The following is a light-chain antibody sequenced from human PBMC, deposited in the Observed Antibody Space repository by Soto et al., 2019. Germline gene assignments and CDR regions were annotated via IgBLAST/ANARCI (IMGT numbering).Light chain of an antibody. CDR1: NSDVGGYNY. CDR3: SSYAGSNWYV. V-gene: IGLV2-8*01. Sequence: QSALTQPPSASGSPGQSVTISCTGTNSDVGGYNYVSWYQQYPGKAPKLIIYEVNERPSGVPDRFSGSKSGNTASLTVSGLQTADEADYYCSSYAGSNWYVFGTGTKLTVI. CDR2: EVN. J-gene: IGLJ1*01.